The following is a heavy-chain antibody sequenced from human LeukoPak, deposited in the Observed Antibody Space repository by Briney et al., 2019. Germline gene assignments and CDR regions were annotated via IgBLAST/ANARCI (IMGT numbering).Heavy chain of an antibody. CDR1: GFTFSTYA. CDR3: AKDVFRAYGDWTLYYFDY. J-gene: IGHJ4*02. Sequence: GGSLRLSCAASGFTFSTYAMSWVRQAPGKGLECVSGISGSGGSTYYADSVKGRFTISRDNSKNTLDLQMNSLRAEDTAVYYCAKDVFRAYGDWTLYYFDYWGQGTLVTVSS. CDR2: ISGSGGST. D-gene: IGHD4-17*01. V-gene: IGHV3-23*01.